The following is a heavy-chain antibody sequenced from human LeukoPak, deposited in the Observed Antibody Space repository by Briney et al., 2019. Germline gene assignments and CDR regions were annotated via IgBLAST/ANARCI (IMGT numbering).Heavy chain of an antibody. Sequence: ASVKVSCKASGYTFTSYHIHWVRQATGQGLEWMGGIIPIFGTANYAQKFQGRVTITADESTSTAYMELSSLRSEDTAVYYCARSGYYGSASYFDYWGQGTLVTVSS. V-gene: IGHV1-69*13. CDR1: GYTFTSYH. CDR2: IIPIFGTA. D-gene: IGHD3-10*01. CDR3: ARSGYYGSASYFDY. J-gene: IGHJ4*02.